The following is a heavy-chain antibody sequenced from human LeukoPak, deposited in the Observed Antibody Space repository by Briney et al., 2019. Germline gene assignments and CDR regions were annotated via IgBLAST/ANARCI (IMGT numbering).Heavy chain of an antibody. Sequence: GGSLRLSCAASGFTAGSNYMSWVRLSPGKGLEWVSIMSSGGTTSYADSVQGRFTISRDNSRNKLYLQMNSLRAEDTGVYYCATRGAPGYYYGMDVWGQGTTVTVSS. CDR3: ATRGAPGYYYGMDV. D-gene: IGHD1-26*01. CDR2: MSSGGTT. J-gene: IGHJ6*02. CDR1: GFTAGSNY. V-gene: IGHV3-66*01.